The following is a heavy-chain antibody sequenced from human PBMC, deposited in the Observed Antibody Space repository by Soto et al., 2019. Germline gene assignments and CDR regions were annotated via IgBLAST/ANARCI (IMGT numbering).Heavy chain of an antibody. Sequence: QVLLVQSGAEVKKPGASVKVSCKASGYNFISYGISWVRQAPGQGLEWVGWISAYNGNTNYAQNLQGRVTMTTATSTNTAYMELRSLRSDDTAVYYCVRDWLSGTSDYWGQGSLVTVSS. CDR2: ISAYNGNT. CDR3: VRDWLSGTSDY. CDR1: GYNFISYG. J-gene: IGHJ4*02. V-gene: IGHV1-18*01. D-gene: IGHD1-7*01.